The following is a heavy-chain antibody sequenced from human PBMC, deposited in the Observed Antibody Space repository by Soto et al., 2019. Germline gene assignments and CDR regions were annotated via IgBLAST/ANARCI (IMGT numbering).Heavy chain of an antibody. CDR1: GYTFTSYG. CDR3: ARDMITFGGVIVGAGNLFDY. CDR2: ISAYNGNT. V-gene: IGHV1-18*01. J-gene: IGHJ4*02. Sequence: QVQLVQSGAEVKKPGASVKVSCKASGYTFTSYGISWVRQAPGQGLEWMGWISAYNGNTNYAQKLQGRVTMTTDTATSTANMELRSLRSDDTAVYYCARDMITFGGVIVGAGNLFDYWGQGTLVTVSS. D-gene: IGHD3-16*02.